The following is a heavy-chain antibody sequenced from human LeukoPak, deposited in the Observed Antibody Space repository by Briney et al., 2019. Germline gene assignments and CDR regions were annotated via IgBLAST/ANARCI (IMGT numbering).Heavy chain of an antibody. J-gene: IGHJ4*02. V-gene: IGHV1-2*02. CDR3: ARSTSGSYSFDY. D-gene: IGHD1-26*01. Sequence: TSVKVSCKASGFTYTGYYIHWVRQAPGQGLEWMGWINPNSGGTNYAQKFQGRVTMTRDTSISTAYMELSRLRSDDTAVYYCARSTSGSYSFDYWGQGTLVTVSS. CDR1: GFTYTGYY. CDR2: INPNSGGT.